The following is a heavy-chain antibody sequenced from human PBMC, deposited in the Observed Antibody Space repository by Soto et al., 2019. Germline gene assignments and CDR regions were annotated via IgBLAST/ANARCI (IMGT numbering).Heavy chain of an antibody. CDR1: GGSISSGDYY. D-gene: IGHD4-17*01. V-gene: IGHV4-30-4*01. J-gene: IGHJ4*02. Sequence: PSETLSLTCTVSGGSISSGDYYWSWIRQPPGKGLEWIGYIYYSGSTYYNPSLKSRVTISVDTSKNQFSLKLSSVTAADTAVYYCARLYGDYYYFDYWGQGPLVTVSS. CDR2: IYYSGST. CDR3: ARLYGDYYYFDY.